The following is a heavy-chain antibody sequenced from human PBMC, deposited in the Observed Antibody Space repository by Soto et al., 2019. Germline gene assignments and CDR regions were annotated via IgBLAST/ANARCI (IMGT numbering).Heavy chain of an antibody. Sequence: QVQLVESGGGVVQPGRSLRLSCAASGFTFSSYGMHWVRQAPGKGLEWVAVIWYDGSNKYYADSVKGRFTISRDNSKNTLYLQMNSLRAEDTAVYYCARATYYDSSGDSYDYWGQGTLVTVSS. CDR3: ARATYYDSSGDSYDY. J-gene: IGHJ4*02. CDR2: IWYDGSNK. D-gene: IGHD3-22*01. CDR1: GFTFSSYG. V-gene: IGHV3-33*01.